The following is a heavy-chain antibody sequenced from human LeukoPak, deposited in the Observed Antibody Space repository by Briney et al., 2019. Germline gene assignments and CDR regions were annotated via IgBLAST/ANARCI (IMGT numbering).Heavy chain of an antibody. Sequence: ASVKVSCKASGYTFTGYYMHWVRQAPGQGLEWMGRINPNGGGTNYAQKFQGRVTMTRDTSISTAYMELSRLRSDDTAVYYCAREGIAAAGTDWFDPWGQGTLVTVSS. CDR1: GYTFTGYY. V-gene: IGHV1-2*06. CDR3: AREGIAAAGTDWFDP. D-gene: IGHD6-13*01. CDR2: INPNGGGT. J-gene: IGHJ5*02.